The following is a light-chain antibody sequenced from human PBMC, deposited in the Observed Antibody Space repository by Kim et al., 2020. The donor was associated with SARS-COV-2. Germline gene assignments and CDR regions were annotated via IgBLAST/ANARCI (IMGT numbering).Light chain of an antibody. CDR3: QQSYSTPYT. J-gene: IGKJ2*01. CDR1: QSSSSY. CDR2: AAS. V-gene: IGKV1-39*01. Sequence: SASVGDRFTISCRASQSSSSYLNWYQQNPGKAPKLLIYAASSLQSAVPSRFSGRGSGTDFTLTISRLQPEDFATYYCQQSYSTPYTFGQGTKLEI.